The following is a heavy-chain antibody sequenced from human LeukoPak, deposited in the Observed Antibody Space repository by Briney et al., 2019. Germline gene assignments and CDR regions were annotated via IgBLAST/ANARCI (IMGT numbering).Heavy chain of an antibody. J-gene: IGHJ4*02. V-gene: IGHV3-7*03. CDR2: IDPAGSGQ. CDR1: GFTFRSNW. Sequence: GGSLRLSCAASGFTFRSNWMSWLRQAPGKGLEWVTNIDPAGSGQYYVASVKGRFTISRDNAKNSLYLQMNSLRAEATAVYYCARPHCGGGTCYDYWGQGTLVTVS. D-gene: IGHD2-15*01. CDR3: ARPHCGGGTCYDY.